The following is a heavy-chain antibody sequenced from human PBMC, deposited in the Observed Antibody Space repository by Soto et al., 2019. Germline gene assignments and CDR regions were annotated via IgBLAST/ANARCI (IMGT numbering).Heavy chain of an antibody. D-gene: IGHD3-22*01. Sequence: GGSLRLSCAASGFSFTTYGMSWVRQAPGKGLEWVSDISSTGLYTYLADSVKGRFTISRDNSKNALYLQMNSLRVDDTAVYFCTKSWLFEKNWFDPWGQGTLVTVSS. CDR3: TKSWLFEKNWFDP. J-gene: IGHJ5*02. CDR2: ISSTGLYT. V-gene: IGHV3-23*01. CDR1: GFSFTTYG.